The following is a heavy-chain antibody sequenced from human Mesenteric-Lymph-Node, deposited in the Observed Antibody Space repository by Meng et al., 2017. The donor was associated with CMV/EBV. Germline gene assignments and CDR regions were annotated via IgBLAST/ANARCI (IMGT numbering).Heavy chain of an antibody. CDR2: IYYSGST. CDR3: ARATPGYSYGPLDY. V-gene: IGHV4-61*01. Sequence: SETLSLTCIVSGGSVSSGSYYWSWIRQPPGKGLEWIGYIYYSGSTNYNPSLKSRVTISVDTSKNQFSLKLSSVTAADTAVYYCARATPGYSYGPLDYWGQGTLVTVSS. D-gene: IGHD5-18*01. CDR1: GGSVSSGSYY. J-gene: IGHJ4*02.